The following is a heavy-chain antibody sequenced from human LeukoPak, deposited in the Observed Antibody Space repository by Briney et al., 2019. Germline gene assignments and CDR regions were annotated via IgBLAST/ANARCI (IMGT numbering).Heavy chain of an antibody. D-gene: IGHD1-26*01. CDR1: GFTFSDYW. V-gene: IGHV3-23*01. CDR2: ISGSGGST. Sequence: GGSLRLSCAASGFTFSDYWMSWVRQAPGKGLEWVSAISGSGGSTYYADSVKGRFTISRDNSKNTLFLHMNTLRAEDTAIYYCAKDRTVGASYWYFDLWGRGTLVTVSS. CDR3: AKDRTVGASYWYFDL. J-gene: IGHJ2*01.